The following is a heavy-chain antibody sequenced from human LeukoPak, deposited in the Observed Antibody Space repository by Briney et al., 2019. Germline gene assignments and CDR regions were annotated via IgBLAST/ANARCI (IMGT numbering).Heavy chain of an antibody. CDR3: ARDTLDYGDYVGY. Sequence: SQTLSLTCTVSGGSITSGAYFWSWIRQPAGKGLEWIGRIYSSGSTDYNPSLMGRVTISQDTPKNQFSLNLSSVTAADTAVYYCARDTLDYGDYVGYWGQGTLVTVSS. V-gene: IGHV4-61*02. CDR2: IYSSGST. J-gene: IGHJ4*02. D-gene: IGHD4-17*01. CDR1: GGSITSGAYF.